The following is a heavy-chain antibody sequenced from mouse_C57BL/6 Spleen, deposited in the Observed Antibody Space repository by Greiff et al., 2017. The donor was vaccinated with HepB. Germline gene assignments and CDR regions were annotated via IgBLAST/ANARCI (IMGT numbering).Heavy chain of an antibody. Sequence: QVQLQQPGAELVRPGTSVKLSCKASGYTFTSYWMHWVKQRPGQGLEWIGVIDPSDSYTNYNQKFKGKATLTVDTSSSTAYMQLSSLTSEDSAVYYCARGNYSNPGYWGQGTTLTVSS. CDR2: IDPSDSYT. D-gene: IGHD2-5*01. CDR3: ARGNYSNPGY. CDR1: GYTFTSYW. J-gene: IGHJ2*01. V-gene: IGHV1-59*01.